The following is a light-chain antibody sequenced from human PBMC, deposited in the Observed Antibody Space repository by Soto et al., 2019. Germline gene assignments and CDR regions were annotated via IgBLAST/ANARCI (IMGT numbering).Light chain of an antibody. CDR2: GAF. Sequence: EIVLTQSPGTLSLSPGERATLSCRAGQSVSSNYLAWYQQKPGQAPRLLIYGAFNRATGIPARFSGSGSGTDFTLTISSLEPEDFAVYYCQQRSNWQVTFGQGTRLEIK. V-gene: IGKV3D-20*02. CDR3: QQRSNWQVT. J-gene: IGKJ5*01. CDR1: QSVSSNY.